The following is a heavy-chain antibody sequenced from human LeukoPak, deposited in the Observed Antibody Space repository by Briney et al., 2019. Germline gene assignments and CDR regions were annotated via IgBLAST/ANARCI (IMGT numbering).Heavy chain of an antibody. CDR3: ARSTWFGSGMDV. Sequence: SETLSLTCTVSGGSTGSSNYYWAWIRQPPGKGLEWIGSINYSGSTFYNPSLKSRVTISVDTSKNQFSLKLSSVTAADTAVYYCARSTWFGSGMDVWGQGTTVTVSS. V-gene: IGHV4-39*01. CDR2: INYSGST. D-gene: IGHD3-10*01. CDR1: GGSTGSSNYY. J-gene: IGHJ6*02.